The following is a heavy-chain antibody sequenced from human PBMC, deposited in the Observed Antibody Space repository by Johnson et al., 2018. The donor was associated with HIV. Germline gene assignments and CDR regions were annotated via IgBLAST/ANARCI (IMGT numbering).Heavy chain of an antibody. J-gene: IGHJ3*02. CDR2: IYSGDRT. D-gene: IGHD2-2*01. V-gene: IGHV3-53*01. CDR3: ARGIQPDAFDI. Sequence: VQLVESGGGLVQPGGSLRLSCAASGFTVSSNYMSWVRQAPGKGLEWVSVIYSGDRTYYADSVKGRFTISRDNSKNTLYVQMNSLRAEDTAVYYCARGIQPDAFDIWGQGTMVTVSS. CDR1: GFTVSSNY.